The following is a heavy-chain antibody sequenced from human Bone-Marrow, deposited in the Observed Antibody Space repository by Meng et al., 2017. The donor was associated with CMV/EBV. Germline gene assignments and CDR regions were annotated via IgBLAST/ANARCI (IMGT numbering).Heavy chain of an antibody. V-gene: IGHV1-69*05. CDR3: ASVLRFLEWLTDGGYYFDY. CDR1: GGTFSKYA. D-gene: IGHD3-3*01. Sequence: SVKVSCKASGGTFSKYAISWVRQAPGQGLEWMGGIIPSFGTANYAQKFQGRVTITTDESTSTAYMELSSLRSEDTAVYYCASVLRFLEWLTDGGYYFDYWGQGTLVTVSS. CDR2: IIPSFGTA. J-gene: IGHJ4*02.